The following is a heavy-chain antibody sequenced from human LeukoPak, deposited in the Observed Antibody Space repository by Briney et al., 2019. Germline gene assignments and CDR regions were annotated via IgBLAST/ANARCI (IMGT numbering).Heavy chain of an antibody. CDR1: GFTFSGSA. D-gene: IGHD1-26*01. CDR3: TRDSGTYNWLDP. CDR2: IDKKVNFYAP. V-gene: IGHV3-73*01. J-gene: IGHJ5*02. Sequence: PGGSLRLSCAASGFTFSGSAIHWVRQSSGHGLEWVGHIDKKVNFYAPTSAASVTGRFTISRDDSKNTAYQQMNSLKTEDTALYYCTRDSGTYNWLDPWGQGTLVTVSS.